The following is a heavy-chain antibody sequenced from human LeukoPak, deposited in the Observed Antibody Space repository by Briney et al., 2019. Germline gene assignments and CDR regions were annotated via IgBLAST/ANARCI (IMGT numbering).Heavy chain of an antibody. J-gene: IGHJ4*02. CDR2: ISSSSSYI. CDR3: ARDHDRYDSSGYPY. Sequence: PGGSLRLSCAASGFTFSSYSMNWVRQAPGKGLEWVSSISSSSSYIYYADSVKGRFTISRDNAKNSLYLQMNSLRAEDTAVYYCARDHDRYDSSGYPYWGQGTLVTVSS. V-gene: IGHV3-21*01. D-gene: IGHD3-22*01. CDR1: GFTFSSYS.